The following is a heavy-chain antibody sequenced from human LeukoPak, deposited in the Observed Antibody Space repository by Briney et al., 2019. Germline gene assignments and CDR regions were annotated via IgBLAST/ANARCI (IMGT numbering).Heavy chain of an antibody. D-gene: IGHD3-22*01. CDR1: GFTVTRNY. V-gene: IGHV3-53*01. CDR3: ARATYYYDSSGLDAFDI. Sequence: GGSLRLSCAASGFTVTRNYMSWVRQAPGKGLEWVSVIYGGGNTNYADSVKGRFTISRDISKNTVYLQMNSLRAEDTAVYYCARATYYYDSSGLDAFDIWGQGTMVTVSS. J-gene: IGHJ3*02. CDR2: IYGGGNT.